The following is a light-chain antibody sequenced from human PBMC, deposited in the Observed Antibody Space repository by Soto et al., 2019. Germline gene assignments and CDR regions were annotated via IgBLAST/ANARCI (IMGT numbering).Light chain of an antibody. J-gene: IGLJ1*01. CDR1: SSDIGSYDH. Sequence: QSALTQPASVSGSPGQSITISCSGTSSDIGSYDHVAWYQQFPGKSPKLIIYAVSDRPSGVSDRFSGSKSGISASLTISGLQTEDEADYYCCSYTTSTTYVFGTGTKLTVL. CDR3: CSYTTSTTYV. V-gene: IGLV2-14*03. CDR2: AVS.